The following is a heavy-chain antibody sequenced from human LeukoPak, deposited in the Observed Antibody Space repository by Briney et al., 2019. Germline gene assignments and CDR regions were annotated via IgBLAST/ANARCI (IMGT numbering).Heavy chain of an antibody. CDR2: IYTSGST. CDR1: GGSISSSSYY. D-gene: IGHD3-9*01. Sequence: SETLSLTCTVSGGSISSSSYYWGWIRQPPGKGLEWIGRIYTSGSTNYNPSLKSRVTMSVDTSKNQFSLKLSSVTAADTAVYYCASGYYDILTGYTWGYFDYWGQGTLVTVSS. J-gene: IGHJ4*02. V-gene: IGHV4-39*07. CDR3: ASGYYDILTGYTWGYFDY.